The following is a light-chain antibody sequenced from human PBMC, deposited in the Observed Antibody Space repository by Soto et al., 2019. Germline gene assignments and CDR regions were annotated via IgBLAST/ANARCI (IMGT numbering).Light chain of an antibody. CDR1: QGISTW. J-gene: IGKJ1*01. CDR2: AAS. Sequence: DIQMTQFPSSLYASVGDRVNITCRASQGISTWLAWYQQKPERAPKSLIYAASRLQSGVPPRFSGSGSETDFTLTISSLQPEDFATYYCQQYNRYPRTFGQGTKVEI. CDR3: QQYNRYPRT. V-gene: IGKV1D-16*01.